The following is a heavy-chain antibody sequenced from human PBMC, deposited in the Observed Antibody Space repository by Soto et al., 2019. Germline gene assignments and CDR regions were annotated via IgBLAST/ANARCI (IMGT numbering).Heavy chain of an antibody. CDR2: ISAAGDP. J-gene: IGHJ6*02. CDR1: GFTFRNYD. V-gene: IGHV3-13*05. Sequence: EVQLVESGGGLVQPGGSLRLSCEASGFTFRNYDMHWVRQGTGKGLEWVSGISAAGDPAYAEYVEGRFTISRENAQNSFFLQMNSLRVGDTAVYYCARTDRDFYGLDVWGQGTTVIVSS. CDR3: ARTDRDFYGLDV.